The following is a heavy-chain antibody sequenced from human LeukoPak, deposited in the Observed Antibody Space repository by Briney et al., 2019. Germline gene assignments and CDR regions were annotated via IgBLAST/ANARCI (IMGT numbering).Heavy chain of an antibody. D-gene: IGHD3-10*01. Sequence: GGSLRLSCAASGFTFSSYGMHWVRQAPGKGLEWVAFIRYDGSNKYYADSVKGRFTISRDNSKNTLYLQMNSLRAEDTAVYYCARDRYGSGSYYDAFDIWGQGTMVTVSS. V-gene: IGHV3-30*02. CDR1: GFTFSSYG. CDR3: ARDRYGSGSYYDAFDI. CDR2: IRYDGSNK. J-gene: IGHJ3*02.